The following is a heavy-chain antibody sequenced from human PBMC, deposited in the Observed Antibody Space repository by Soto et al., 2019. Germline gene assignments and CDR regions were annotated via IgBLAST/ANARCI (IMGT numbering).Heavy chain of an antibody. D-gene: IGHD3-10*01. CDR1: GDSVSSNSAA. CDR2: TYYRSKWYN. CDR3: AIGSMVRGSPYNWFDP. V-gene: IGHV6-1*01. Sequence: HSQTLSLTCAISGDSVSSNSAAWNWIRQSPSRGLEWLGRTYYRSKWYNDYAVSVKSRITINPDTSKNQFSLQLNSVTPEDTAVYYCAIGSMVRGSPYNWFDPSGQGTLVTVSS. J-gene: IGHJ5*02.